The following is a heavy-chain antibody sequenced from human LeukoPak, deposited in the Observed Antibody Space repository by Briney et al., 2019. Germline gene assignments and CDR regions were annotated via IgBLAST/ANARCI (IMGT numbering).Heavy chain of an antibody. J-gene: IGHJ4*02. D-gene: IGHD4-17*01. V-gene: IGHV3-48*03. CDR1: GFTFSSYE. CDR3: ARTTVTKFDY. Sequence: PVGSLRLSCAASGFTFSSYEMNWVRQAPGKGLEWVSYISSSGSTRYYAYSVRGRFTISRDNAKNSLYLQMNSLRAEDTAVYYCARTTVTKFDYWGQGTLVTVSS. CDR2: ISSSGSTR.